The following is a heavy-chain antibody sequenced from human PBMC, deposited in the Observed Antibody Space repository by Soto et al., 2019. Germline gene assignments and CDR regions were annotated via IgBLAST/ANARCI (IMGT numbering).Heavy chain of an antibody. CDR3: ARAGYSSGLHADY. D-gene: IGHD6-19*01. V-gene: IGHV4-34*01. J-gene: IGHJ4*01. Sequence: SETLSVPWAVYGGSFSGYYWSWFRQPPGKGLEWIGEINHSGSTNYNPSLKSRVTISVDTSKNQFSLKLSSVTAADTAVYYCARAGYSSGLHADYLRHATLVTV. CDR2: INHSGST. CDR1: GGSFSGYY.